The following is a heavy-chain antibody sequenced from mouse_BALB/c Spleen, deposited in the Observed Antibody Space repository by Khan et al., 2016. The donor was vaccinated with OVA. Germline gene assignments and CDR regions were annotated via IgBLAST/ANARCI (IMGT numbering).Heavy chain of an antibody. CDR3: TRHCYVAWFTY. CDR1: GYSFTSYY. D-gene: IGHD2-12*01. Sequence: EVQLQQSGPELMKPGASVKISCKASGYSFTSYYIHWMIESHGTSLEWIGYIDPFSGATTYNQKFKGKATLTVDKSSNTAYIHLRNLTSEDSAVYYCTRHCYVAWFTYWGQGTLVTVSA. V-gene: IGHV1-31*01. CDR2: IDPFSGAT. J-gene: IGHJ3*01.